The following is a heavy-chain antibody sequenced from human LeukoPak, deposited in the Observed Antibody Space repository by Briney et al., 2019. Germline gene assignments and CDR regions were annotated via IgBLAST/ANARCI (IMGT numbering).Heavy chain of an antibody. CDR2: IIPIFGTA. Sequence: SVKVSCKASGYTFTSYGISWVRQAPGQGLEWMGGIIPIFGTANYAQKFQGRVTITADKSTSTAYMELSSLRSEDTAVYYCARDRDGYNLNYFDYWGQGTLVTVSS. CDR1: GYTFTSYG. V-gene: IGHV1-69*06. D-gene: IGHD5-24*01. CDR3: ARDRDGYNLNYFDY. J-gene: IGHJ4*02.